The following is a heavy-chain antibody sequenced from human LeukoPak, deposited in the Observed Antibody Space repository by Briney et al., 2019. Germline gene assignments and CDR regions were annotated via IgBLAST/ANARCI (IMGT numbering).Heavy chain of an antibody. CDR1: GFTCSSYA. V-gene: IGHV3-30-3*01. CDR3: ARDGTYYYDSSGYYYDY. J-gene: IGHJ4*02. CDR2: ISYDGSNK. Sequence: GGSLRLYCAAAGFTCSSYAMHWLRQAPGKGLEWVAVISYDGSNKYYADSVKGRFTISRDNSKNTLYLQMNSLRAEDTAVYYCARDGTYYYDSSGYYYDYWGQGTLVTVSS. D-gene: IGHD3-22*01.